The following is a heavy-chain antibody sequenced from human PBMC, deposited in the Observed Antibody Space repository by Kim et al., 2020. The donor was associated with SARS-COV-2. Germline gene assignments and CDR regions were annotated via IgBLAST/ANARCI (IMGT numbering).Heavy chain of an antibody. CDR2: IIPILGIA. Sequence: SVKVSCKASGGTFSSYAISWVRQAPGQGREWMGRIIPILGIANHAQKFQGRVTITADKSTSTAYMELSSLRSEETAVYYCARSPSPAQPLLDYMDVWGKGTTVTVSS. J-gene: IGHJ6*03. V-gene: IGHV1-69*04. CDR1: GGTFSSYA. CDR3: ARSPSPAQPLLDYMDV.